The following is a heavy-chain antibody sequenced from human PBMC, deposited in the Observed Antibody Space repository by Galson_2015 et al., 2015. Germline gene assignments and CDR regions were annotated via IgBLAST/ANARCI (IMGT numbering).Heavy chain of an antibody. Sequence: SLRLSCAASGVTFSDSTVHWVRQASGKGLEWIGRIRSKANSYATAYAASVKGRFIISRDDSKDTAYLQMNSLETEATAVYYCAGRIAVVATNAFNIWGQGTMVTVSS. CDR3: AGRIAVVATNAFNI. D-gene: IGHD2-21*01. CDR1: GVTFSDST. J-gene: IGHJ3*02. V-gene: IGHV3-73*01. CDR2: IRSKANSYAT.